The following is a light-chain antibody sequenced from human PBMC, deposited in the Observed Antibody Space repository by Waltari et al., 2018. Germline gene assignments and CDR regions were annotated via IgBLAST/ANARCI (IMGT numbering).Light chain of an antibody. CDR2: DVT. CDR3: SSYTSSNTLV. Sequence: QSALTQPASVSGSPGQSITVSCTGSSSDVGGYNYVSWYQQHPGKAPRLMLYDVTNRPSGVPSRFCGSKSGNTASLAISGLQAEDEADYYCSSYTSSNTLVFGGGTKLTVL. J-gene: IGLJ2*01. V-gene: IGLV2-14*03. CDR1: SSDVGGYNY.